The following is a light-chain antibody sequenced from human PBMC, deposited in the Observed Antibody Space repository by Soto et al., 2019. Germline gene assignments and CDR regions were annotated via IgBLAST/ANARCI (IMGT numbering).Light chain of an antibody. CDR3: QQYNSYPFT. V-gene: IGKV1-5*01. CDR1: QSISSW. J-gene: IGKJ3*01. Sequence: DIQMTQSPSTLSASVGDRVTITCRASQSISSWLAWYQQKPGKAPKLLIYDASSLESGVPSRFSGSGSGTEFTLTISSLQPDDFATYYCQQYNSYPFTFGPGTKVYIK. CDR2: DAS.